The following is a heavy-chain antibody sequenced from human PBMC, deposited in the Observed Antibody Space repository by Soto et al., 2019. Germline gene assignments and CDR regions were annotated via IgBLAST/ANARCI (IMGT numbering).Heavy chain of an antibody. CDR3: ARESGDWPLNWFDP. CDR1: GFNFTNHW. CDR2: ITSDGKSK. V-gene: IGHV3-74*01. Sequence: VHLVESGGGLVQPGGSLRLSCAASGFNFTNHWMHWVRQAPGKGLVSVSRITSDGKSKAYAESVKGRFAISRDNAKNTVYLQMNGLTVEDTAVYYCARESGDWPLNWFDPWGQGTLVTVSS. D-gene: IGHD2-21*02. J-gene: IGHJ5*02.